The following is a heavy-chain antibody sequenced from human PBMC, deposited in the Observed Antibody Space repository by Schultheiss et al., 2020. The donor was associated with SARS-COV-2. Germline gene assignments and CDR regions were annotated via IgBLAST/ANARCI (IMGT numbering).Heavy chain of an antibody. V-gene: IGHV4-39*01. Sequence: SETLSLTCTVSGGSIRSDYWGWIRQAPGKGLEWIGSIYYSGSTYYNPSLKSRVTISVDTSKNQFSLKLSSVTAADTAVYYCARRVEQWLAANYYYGMDVWGQGTTVTVSS. CDR2: IYYSGST. CDR1: GGSIRSDY. D-gene: IGHD6-19*01. J-gene: IGHJ6*02. CDR3: ARRVEQWLAANYYYGMDV.